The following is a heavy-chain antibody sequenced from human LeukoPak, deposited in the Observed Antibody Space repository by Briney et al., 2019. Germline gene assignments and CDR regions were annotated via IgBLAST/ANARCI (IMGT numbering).Heavy chain of an antibody. V-gene: IGHV4-30-2*01. CDR1: GGSISSGGYS. D-gene: IGHD3-10*01. Sequence: SQTLSLTCAVSGGSISSGGYSWSWIRQPPGKGLEWIGYIYHSWSTYYNPSLKSRVTISVDRSKNQFSLKLSSVTAADTAVYYCARVTTMVRGVTGFAFDIWGQGTMVTVSS. J-gene: IGHJ3*02. CDR2: IYHSWST. CDR3: ARVTTMVRGVTGFAFDI.